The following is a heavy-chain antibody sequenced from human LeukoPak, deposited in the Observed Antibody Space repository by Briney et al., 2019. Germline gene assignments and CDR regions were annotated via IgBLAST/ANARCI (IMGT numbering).Heavy chain of an antibody. J-gene: IGHJ6*03. CDR3: AREGYGDYGTSNYYYYYMDV. CDR1: GGSISSSSYY. Sequence: PSETLSLTCTVSGGSISSSSYYWGWIRQPPGKGLEWIGNIYYSGSTYYNPSLKSRVTISVDTSKNQFSLKLSSVTAADTAVYYCAREGYGDYGTSNYYYYYMDVWGKGTTVTVSS. V-gene: IGHV4-39*07. D-gene: IGHD4-17*01. CDR2: IYYSGST.